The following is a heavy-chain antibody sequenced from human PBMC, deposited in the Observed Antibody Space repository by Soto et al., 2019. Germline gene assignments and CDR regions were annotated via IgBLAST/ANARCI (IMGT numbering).Heavy chain of an antibody. CDR1: GGSTSSYY. J-gene: IGHJ4*02. Sequence: SETLSLTCTVSGGSTSSYYWSWIRQPPGKGLEWIAYIHNSGSTNNNPSLQSRVTISVDASKNQLSLELTSVTAADMAVYYCARHAQGYSNGWPDYWGQGTLVTVSS. CDR3: ARHAQGYSNGWPDY. CDR2: IHNSGST. V-gene: IGHV4-59*08. D-gene: IGHD6-19*01.